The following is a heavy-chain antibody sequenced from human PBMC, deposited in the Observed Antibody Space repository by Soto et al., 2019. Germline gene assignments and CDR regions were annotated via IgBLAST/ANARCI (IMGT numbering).Heavy chain of an antibody. CDR2: ITQDGSNT. J-gene: IGHJ4*02. V-gene: IGHV3-30*03. CDR3: EVAFN. Sequence: PGGSLRLSCVASGFTLSNTGMHWVRQAPGKGLEWVAKITQDGSNTYYGDSVKGRFTISRDNAKNTLYLQMNSLRAEDTAVYYCEVAFNWGQGTLVTVSS. D-gene: IGHD2-15*01. CDR1: GFTLSNTG.